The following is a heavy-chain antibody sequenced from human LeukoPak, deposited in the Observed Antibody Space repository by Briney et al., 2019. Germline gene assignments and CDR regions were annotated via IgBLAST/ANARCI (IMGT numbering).Heavy chain of an antibody. D-gene: IGHD3-16*01. Sequence: PGGSLRLYSAASGFTVSSNYMSWDRPAPGKGLEWVSVIYSGGSTYYADSVKGRFTISRDNSKKTLYLQMNLLKADETAVYYCSGSYVLGAIRAFDYWGQGTLVSVCS. CDR1: GFTVSSNY. J-gene: IGHJ4*02. V-gene: IGHV3-66*01. CDR2: IYSGGST. CDR3: SGSYVLGAIRAFDY.